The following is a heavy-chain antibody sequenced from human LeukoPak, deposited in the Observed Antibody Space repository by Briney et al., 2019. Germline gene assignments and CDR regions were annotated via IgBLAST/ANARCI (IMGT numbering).Heavy chain of an antibody. D-gene: IGHD1-26*01. J-gene: IGHJ6*02. Sequence: ASVKVSCKASGYTFTSYGISWVRQAPGQGLEWMGWISAYNGNTNYAQKLQGRVTMTTDTPTSTAYMGLRSLRSDDTAVYYCARAKSVGWELLRYYYYGMDVWGQGTTVTVSS. V-gene: IGHV1-18*01. CDR2: ISAYNGNT. CDR1: GYTFTSYG. CDR3: ARAKSVGWELLRYYYYGMDV.